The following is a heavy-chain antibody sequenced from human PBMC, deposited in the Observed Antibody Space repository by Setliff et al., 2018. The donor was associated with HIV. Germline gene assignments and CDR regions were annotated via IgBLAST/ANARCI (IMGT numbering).Heavy chain of an antibody. CDR2: ISMGSGGAI. CDR1: GFTFSKYW. Sequence: PGGSLRLSCAASGFTFSKYWMSWVRQAPGRGLEWVSSISMGSGGAIDYADSVQGRFTISRDNSKNSLYLQMNSLRVEDTAVYYCARDYLYYNLYNGSPVYGMDVWGQGTTVTVSS. CDR3: ARDYLYYNLYNGSPVYGMDV. D-gene: IGHD3-3*01. V-gene: IGHV3-21*01. J-gene: IGHJ6*02.